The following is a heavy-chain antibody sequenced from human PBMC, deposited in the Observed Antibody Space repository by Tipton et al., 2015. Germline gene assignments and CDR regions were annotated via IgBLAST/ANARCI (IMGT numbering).Heavy chain of an antibody. CDR1: GGSIGSGIYY. V-gene: IGHV4-39*01. J-gene: IGHJ6*02. CDR2: IYYRGST. CDR3: VRRPLRYYYGIDV. Sequence: TLSLTCTVSGGSIGSGIYYWGWIRQPPGKGLEWIGTIYYRGSTYYNPSLKSRVTISVDTSENQFSLKLRSVTAADTAVYYCVRRPLRYYYGIDVWGQGTTVTVPS.